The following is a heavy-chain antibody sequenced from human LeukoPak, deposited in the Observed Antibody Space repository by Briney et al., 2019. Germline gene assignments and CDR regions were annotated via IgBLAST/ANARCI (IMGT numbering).Heavy chain of an antibody. V-gene: IGHV3-33*01. D-gene: IGHD4-11*01. CDR3: ARPYYSNYYYYGMDV. Sequence: GRSLRLSCAASGFTFSSNGMHWVRQAPGKGLEWVGIIWYDGSNKYYADSVKGRFTIFRDNSKNTLYLQMNSLRVEDTAVYYCARPYYSNYYYYGMDVWGQGTTVTVSS. CDR1: GFTFSSNG. CDR2: IWYDGSNK. J-gene: IGHJ6*02.